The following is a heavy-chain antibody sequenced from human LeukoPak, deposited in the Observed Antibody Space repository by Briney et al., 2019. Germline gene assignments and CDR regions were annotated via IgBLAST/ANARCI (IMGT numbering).Heavy chain of an antibody. V-gene: IGHV1-69*05. CDR1: GGTFSSYA. J-gene: IGHJ6*03. Sequence: SVQVSCKACGGTFSSYAISWVRQAPGQGLEWMGGIIPIFGTANYAQKFQGRVTITTDESTSTAYMELSSMRYEDTAVYYCARGGWDTAMVLEVGQSYYYYYYMDVWGKGTTVTVSS. D-gene: IGHD5-18*01. CDR2: IIPIFGTA. CDR3: ARGGWDTAMVLEVGQSYYYYYYMDV.